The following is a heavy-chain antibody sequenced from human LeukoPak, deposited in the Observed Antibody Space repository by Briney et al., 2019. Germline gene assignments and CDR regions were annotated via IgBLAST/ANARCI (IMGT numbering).Heavy chain of an antibody. CDR3: ARVYDVLTGGFDY. CDR1: GFTFRRYD. D-gene: IGHD3-9*01. CDR2: ISSSSISI. J-gene: IGHJ4*02. Sequence: GGSLRLSCASSGFTFRRYDMNWVRQAPGKGLEWVSFISSSSISIHYADPVKGRFTISRNNARDILYLQMDSLRVEDTAIYYCARVYDVLTGGFDYWGLGVPVTVPS. V-gene: IGHV3-21*01.